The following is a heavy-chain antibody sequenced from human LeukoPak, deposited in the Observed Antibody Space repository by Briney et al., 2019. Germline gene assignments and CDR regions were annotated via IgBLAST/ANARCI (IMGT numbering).Heavy chain of an antibody. J-gene: IGHJ4*02. CDR1: GFTFSSYA. D-gene: IGHD2-2*01. Sequence: GGSLRLSCAASGFTFSSYAMSWVRQAPGKGLEWVSAISGSGGSTYYADSVKGRFTISRDNSKNTLYLQMNSLRAEDTAVYYCANLADYCSSTSCINFDCWGQGTLVTVSS. CDR3: ANLADYCSSTSCINFDC. CDR2: ISGSGGST. V-gene: IGHV3-23*01.